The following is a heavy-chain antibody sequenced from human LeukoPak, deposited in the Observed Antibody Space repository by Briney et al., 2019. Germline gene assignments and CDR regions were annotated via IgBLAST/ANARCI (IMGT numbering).Heavy chain of an antibody. CDR2: IYYSGST. CDR1: GGSISSYY. CDR3: ARDRLRAQFHDFWSGYDAFDI. V-gene: IGHV4-59*12. D-gene: IGHD3-3*01. Sequence: SETLSLTCTVSGGSISSYYWSWIRQPPGKGLEWIGYIYYSGSTNYNPSLKSRVTISVDTSKNQFSLKLSSVTAADTAVYYCARDRLRAQFHDFWSGYDAFDIWGQGTMVTVSS. J-gene: IGHJ3*02.